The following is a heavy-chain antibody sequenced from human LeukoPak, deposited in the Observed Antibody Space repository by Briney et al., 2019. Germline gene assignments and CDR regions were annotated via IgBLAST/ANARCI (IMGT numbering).Heavy chain of an antibody. CDR3: ARGGSGYDFQPDY. J-gene: IGHJ4*02. D-gene: IGHD5-12*01. V-gene: IGHV3-33*01. CDR1: GFTFSSYG. Sequence: GGSLRLSCAASGFTFSSYGMHWVRQAPGKGLEWVAVIWYDGSNKYYADSVKGRFTISRDNSKNTLYLQMNSLRAEDTAVYYCARGGSGYDFQPDYWGQGTLVTVSS. CDR2: IWYDGSNK.